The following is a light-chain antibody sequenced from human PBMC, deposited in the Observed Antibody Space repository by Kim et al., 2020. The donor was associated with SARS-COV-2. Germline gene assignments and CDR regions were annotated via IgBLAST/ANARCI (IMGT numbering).Light chain of an antibody. J-gene: IGLJ2*01. Sequence: SSELTQDPAVSVALGQTVRITCQGDSLRSYYATWYQQKPGKAPIVVIYVKNNRPSGIPDRFSGSSSGNTSSLTITVTKAGDEADYYCNSRDSNDNVVFGGGTKLTVL. CDR3: NSRDSNDNVV. V-gene: IGLV3-19*01. CDR2: VKN. CDR1: SLRSYY.